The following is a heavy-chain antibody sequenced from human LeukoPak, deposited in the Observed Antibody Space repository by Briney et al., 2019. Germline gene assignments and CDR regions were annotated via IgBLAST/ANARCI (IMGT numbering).Heavy chain of an antibody. D-gene: IGHD2-15*01. V-gene: IGHV4-61*02. CDR1: GGSISSGSYY. Sequence: SETLSLTGTVSGGSISSGSYYWSWIRQPAGKGLEWIGRIYTSGSTNYNPSLKSRVTISVDTSKNQFSLKLSSVTAADTAVYYCAREGTVVVVAATRDYYYYMDVWGKGTTVTVSS. CDR3: AREGTVVVVAATRDYYYYMDV. J-gene: IGHJ6*03. CDR2: IYTSGST.